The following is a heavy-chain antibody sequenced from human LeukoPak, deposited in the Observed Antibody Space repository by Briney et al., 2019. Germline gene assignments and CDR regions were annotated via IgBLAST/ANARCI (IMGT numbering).Heavy chain of an antibody. CDR2: IYTSGST. J-gene: IGHJ2*01. D-gene: IGHD7-27*01. Sequence: PSQTLSLTCTVSGGSISSGSYYWSWIRQPAGKGLEWIGRIYTSGSTNYNPSLKSRVTISVDTSKNQFSLKLSSVTAADTAVYYCAKRLGISWYFDLWGRGTLVTVSS. CDR1: GGSISSGSYY. V-gene: IGHV4-61*02. CDR3: AKRLGISWYFDL.